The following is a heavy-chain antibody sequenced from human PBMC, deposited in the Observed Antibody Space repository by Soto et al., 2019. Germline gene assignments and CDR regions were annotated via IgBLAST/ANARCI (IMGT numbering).Heavy chain of an antibody. CDR2: IYYSGAT. CDR3: ARAHYYDSSGFNGAFDI. V-gene: IGHV4-59*02. CDR1: GGSVNSYD. D-gene: IGHD3-22*01. J-gene: IGHJ3*02. Sequence: XTLSLPCTVSGGSVNSYDWSWIRQPPGKGLEWTGYIYYSGATNYNPSLKSRGTISVHTSKNQFYLKLSSVTDADTAVYYCARAHYYDSSGFNGAFDIWGQGTMVPVS.